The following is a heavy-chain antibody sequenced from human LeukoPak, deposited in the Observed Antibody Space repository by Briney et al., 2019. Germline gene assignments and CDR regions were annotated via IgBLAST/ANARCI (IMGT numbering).Heavy chain of an antibody. D-gene: IGHD2-2*02. J-gene: IGHJ5*02. Sequence: SETLSLTFTVSGGSISSGNYYWTWIRQPAGKGLEWIGRIYTSGSTNYNPSLKSRVTMSVDTSKNQFSLKLSSVTAADTAVYYCARDLVVVPAAKPNVVWFDPWGQGTLVTVSS. CDR3: ARDLVVVPAAKPNVVWFDP. CDR1: GGSISSGNYY. V-gene: IGHV4-61*02. CDR2: IYTSGST.